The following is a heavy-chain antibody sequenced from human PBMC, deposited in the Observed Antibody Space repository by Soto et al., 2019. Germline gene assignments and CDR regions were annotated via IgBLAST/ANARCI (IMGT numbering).Heavy chain of an antibody. D-gene: IGHD7-27*01. CDR1: GGSISSYY. V-gene: IGHV4-59*01. Sequence: SQTLSLTCTVSGGSISSYYWSWIRQPPGKGLEWIGYIYYSGSTNYNPSLKSRVTISVDTSKNQFSLKLSSVTAADTAVYYCARDRTWDYYGMDVWGQGTTVTVSS. CDR2: IYYSGST. CDR3: ARDRTWDYYGMDV. J-gene: IGHJ6*02.